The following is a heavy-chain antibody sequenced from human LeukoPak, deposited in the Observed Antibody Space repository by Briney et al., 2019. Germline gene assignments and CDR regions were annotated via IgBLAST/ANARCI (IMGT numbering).Heavy chain of an antibody. CDR3: ARDGFTVRSYYYYYMDV. J-gene: IGHJ6*03. CDR2: IYTSGST. D-gene: IGHD4-11*01. V-gene: IGHV4-4*07. Sequence: SETLSLTCTVSGGSISSYYWSWLRQPAGKGLEWLGRIYTSGSTNYNPSLKSRVTMSVDTSKNQCSLKLSSVTAADTAVYYCARDGFTVRSYYYYYMDVWGKGTTVTVSS. CDR1: GGSISSYY.